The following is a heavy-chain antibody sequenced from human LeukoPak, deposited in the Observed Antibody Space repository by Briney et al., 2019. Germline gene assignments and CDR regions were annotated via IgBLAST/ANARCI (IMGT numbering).Heavy chain of an antibody. CDR2: ISGSGGST. J-gene: IGHJ4*02. CDR3: AKVLEGTWFPFDY. CDR1: GFTFSSYA. D-gene: IGHD1/OR15-1a*01. Sequence: GGSLRLSCAASGFTFSSYAMSWVRQAPGKGLDWVSTISGSGGSTYYADSVKGRFTISRDNSKNTLYLQMNSLRAEDTAVYYCAKVLEGTWFPFDYWGQGTLVTVSS. V-gene: IGHV3-23*01.